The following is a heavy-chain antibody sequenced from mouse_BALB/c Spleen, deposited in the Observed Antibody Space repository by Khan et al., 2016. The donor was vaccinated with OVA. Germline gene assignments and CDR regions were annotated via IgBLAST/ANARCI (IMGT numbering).Heavy chain of an antibody. V-gene: IGHV3-2*02. Sequence: EVQLQESGPGLVKPSQSLYLTCTVTGYSITTDYVWNWIRQFPGNKLEWMGYISYSGNTKYNPSLKSRISITRDTSKNQFFLQLKSVTTEDTAKYCCARGYGGDFDYWGQGTTLTVSS. CDR1: GYSITTDYV. CDR3: ARGYGGDFDY. CDR2: ISYSGNT. D-gene: IGHD1-1*02. J-gene: IGHJ2*01.